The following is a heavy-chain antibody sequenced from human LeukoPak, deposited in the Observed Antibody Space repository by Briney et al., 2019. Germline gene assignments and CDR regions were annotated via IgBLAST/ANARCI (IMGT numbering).Heavy chain of an antibody. Sequence: PGGSLRLSCAASGFTFSSYAMSWVRQAPGKGVEWVSAISGSGGSTYYADSVKGRFTISRDDSNNALYLQMHSLRAEDTALYYCASGPPFLKYFEYWGQGTLVTVSS. CDR2: ISGSGGST. V-gene: IGHV3-23*01. D-gene: IGHD3-3*01. CDR3: ASGPPFLKYFEY. CDR1: GFTFSSYA. J-gene: IGHJ4*02.